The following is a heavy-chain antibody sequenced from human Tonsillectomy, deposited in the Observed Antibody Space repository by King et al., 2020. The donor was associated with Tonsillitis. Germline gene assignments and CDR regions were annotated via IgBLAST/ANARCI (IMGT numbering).Heavy chain of an antibody. D-gene: IGHD7-27*01. CDR2: ISSSGST. J-gene: IGHJ2*01. CDR3: ARDRPDWGDWYFDL. CDR1: GGSISSSY. Sequence: VQLQESGPGLVKPSETLSLTCTVSGGSISSSYWSWLRQPPGKGLEWIGLISSSGSTNFHPSPEGRVSISLDTSKSQVSLRMTSMTAADTAIYYCARDRPDWGDWYFDLWGRGTLVTVSS. V-gene: IGHV4-59*01.